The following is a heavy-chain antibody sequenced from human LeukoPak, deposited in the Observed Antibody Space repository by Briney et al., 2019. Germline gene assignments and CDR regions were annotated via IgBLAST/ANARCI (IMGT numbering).Heavy chain of an antibody. V-gene: IGHV4-59*12. CDR3: ARVKPYGSGSYFSPYFDY. Sequence: PLETLSLTCTVSGGSISSYYWSWIRQPPGKGLEWIGYIYYSGSTNYNPSLKSRVTISVDTSKNQFSLKLSSVTAADTAVYYCARVKPYGSGSYFSPYFDYWGQGTLVTVSS. J-gene: IGHJ4*02. CDR2: IYYSGST. D-gene: IGHD3-10*01. CDR1: GGSISSYY.